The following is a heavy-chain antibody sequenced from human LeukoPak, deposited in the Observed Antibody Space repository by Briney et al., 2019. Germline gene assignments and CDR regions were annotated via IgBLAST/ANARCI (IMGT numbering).Heavy chain of an antibody. CDR1: GGSISSSGYY. Sequence: SETLSLTCTVSGGSISSSGYYWGWIRQPPGKGLEWIGSIYYSGSTYDNPSLKSRVTISVDTSKNQFSLKLSSVTAADTAVYYCARVNDCSSTSCYTGDYYYYMDVWGKGTTVTVSS. CDR2: IYYSGST. CDR3: ARVNDCSSTSCYTGDYYYYMDV. V-gene: IGHV4-39*07. D-gene: IGHD2-2*02. J-gene: IGHJ6*03.